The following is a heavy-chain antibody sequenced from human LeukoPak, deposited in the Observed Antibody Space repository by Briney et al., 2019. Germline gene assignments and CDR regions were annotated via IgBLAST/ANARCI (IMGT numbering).Heavy chain of an antibody. CDR1: GDSLSSYL. Sequence: PSETLSLTCTVSGDSLSSYLWSWIRQPPGKGLEWIGFVSDTGSASYNPSHKSRLTISVDTSKNQFSLKLNSVSPADTALYYCARSHNGPQYGNFDFWGQGSLVTVSS. CDR3: ARSHNGPQYGNFDF. V-gene: IGHV4-59*01. J-gene: IGHJ4*02. CDR2: VSDTGSA. D-gene: IGHD2-8*01.